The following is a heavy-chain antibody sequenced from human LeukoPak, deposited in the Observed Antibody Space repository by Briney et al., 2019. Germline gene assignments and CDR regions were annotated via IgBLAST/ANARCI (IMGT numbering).Heavy chain of an antibody. J-gene: IGHJ4*02. V-gene: IGHV3-21*06. Sequence: GGTLRLSCAASGFTFNTYTMNWARQAPGKGLEWLSSLDSSGAYIFYADSVKGRFIISRDNAKNSLYLQMNSLRVEDTAVYYCAGDGYNSVSDYWGQGTLVTVSS. CDR3: AGDGYNSVSDY. CDR1: GFTFNTYT. CDR2: LDSSGAYI. D-gene: IGHD5-24*01.